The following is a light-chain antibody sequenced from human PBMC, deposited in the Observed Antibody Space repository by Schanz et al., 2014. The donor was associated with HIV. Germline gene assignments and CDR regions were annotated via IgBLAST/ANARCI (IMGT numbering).Light chain of an antibody. V-gene: IGLV2-8*01. Sequence: QSALTQPPSASGSPGQSVIISCTGTSKDGGGSKDLSRDQHHPGKAPRLMIYEVSKRPSGVPDRFSGSKSGNTASLTVSGLQSEDEADYYCEAWDXXLKGAAFGGGTQLTVL. CDR1: SKDGGGSKD. J-gene: IGLJ7*01. CDR3: EAWDXXLKGAA. CDR2: EVS.